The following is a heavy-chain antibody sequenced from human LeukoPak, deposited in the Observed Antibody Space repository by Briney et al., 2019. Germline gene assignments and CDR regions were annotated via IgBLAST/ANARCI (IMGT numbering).Heavy chain of an antibody. CDR2: ISYDGSNK. Sequence: GGSLRLSCAASGFTFDDYGMSWVRQAPGKGLEWVAVISYDGSNKYYADSVKGRFTISRDDAKNSLYLQMNSLRAEDTAVYYCARRQGRRGIVGPTILKGAFDIWGQGTKVTVSS. CDR3: ARRQGRRGIVGPTILKGAFDI. J-gene: IGHJ3*02. CDR1: GFTFDDYG. V-gene: IGHV3-30*03. D-gene: IGHD1-26*01.